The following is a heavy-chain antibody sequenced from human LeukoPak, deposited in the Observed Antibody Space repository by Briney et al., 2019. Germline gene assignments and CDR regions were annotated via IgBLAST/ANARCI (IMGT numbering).Heavy chain of an antibody. CDR3: ARSISGGLRWNRGYYFDY. V-gene: IGHV4-30-4*01. CDR1: GGSISSGDYY. D-gene: IGHD4-23*01. CDR2: IYYSGST. Sequence: SETLSLTRTVSGGSISSGDYYWSWIRQPPGKGLEWIGYIYYSGSTYYNPSLKSRVTISVDTSKNQFSLKLSSVTAADTAVYYCARSISGGLRWNRGYYFDYWGQGTLVTVSS. J-gene: IGHJ4*02.